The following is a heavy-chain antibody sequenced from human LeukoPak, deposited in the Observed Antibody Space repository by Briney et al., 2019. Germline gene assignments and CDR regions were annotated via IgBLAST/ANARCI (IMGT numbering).Heavy chain of an antibody. CDR1: GGSFSGYY. V-gene: IGHV4-34*01. Sequence: SETLSLTCAVYGGSFSGYYWSWIRQPPGKGLEWIGEINHSGSTNYNPSLKGRVTISVDTSKNQFSLKLSSVTAADTAVYYCARREVLRYFDWLFPPNWFDPWGQGTLVTVSS. CDR3: ARREVLRYFDWLFPPNWFDP. CDR2: INHSGST. D-gene: IGHD3-9*01. J-gene: IGHJ5*02.